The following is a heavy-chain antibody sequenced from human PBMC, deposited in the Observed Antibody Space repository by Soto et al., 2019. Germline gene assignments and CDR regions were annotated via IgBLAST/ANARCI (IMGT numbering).Heavy chain of an antibody. V-gene: IGHV3-23*01. Sequence: GGSLRLSCAASGFTFSTYAMSWVRQAPGKGREGVATINGRGGGSDEAGSGKGRVTISRDNSKNTLYLQMNSLRAEDTAMYYCAKDLNYYADYGPFDYWGQGTLVTVSS. CDR1: GFTFSTYA. D-gene: IGHD4-17*01. CDR2: INGRGGGS. J-gene: IGHJ4*02. CDR3: AKDLNYYADYGPFDY.